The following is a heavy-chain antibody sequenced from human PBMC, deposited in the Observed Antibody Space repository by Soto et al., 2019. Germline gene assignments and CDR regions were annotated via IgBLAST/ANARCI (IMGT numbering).Heavy chain of an antibody. D-gene: IGHD3-3*01. CDR2: MNPNSGNT. V-gene: IGHV1-8*01. CDR1: GYTFTSYD. Sequence: ASVKVSCKASGYTFTSYDINWVRQATGQGLEWMGWMNPNSGNTGYAQKFQGRVTMTRNTSISTAYMELSSLRSEDTAVYYCASGGNDFWSGYYSGDYYYYMDVWGKGTTVPSP. CDR3: ASGGNDFWSGYYSGDYYYYMDV. J-gene: IGHJ6*03.